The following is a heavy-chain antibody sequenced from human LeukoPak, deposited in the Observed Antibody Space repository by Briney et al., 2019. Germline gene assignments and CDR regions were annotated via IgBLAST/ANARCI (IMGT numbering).Heavy chain of an antibody. D-gene: IGHD6-13*01. V-gene: IGHV3-23*01. CDR1: GFTFSSYS. CDR3: AKDPTGLGTAEYFQH. Sequence: GGSLRLSCAASGFTFSSYSMNWVRQAPGKGLEWVSAISGSGGSTYYADSVKGRFTISRDNSKNTLHLQMNSLRVEDTAVYYCAKDPTGLGTAEYFQHWGQGTLVTVSS. J-gene: IGHJ1*01. CDR2: ISGSGGST.